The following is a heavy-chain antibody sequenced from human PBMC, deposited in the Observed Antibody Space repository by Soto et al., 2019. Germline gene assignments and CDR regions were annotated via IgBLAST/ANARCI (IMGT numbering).Heavy chain of an antibody. CDR1: GGSISSYY. J-gene: IGHJ5*02. V-gene: IGHV4-59*01. Sequence: QVQLQESGPGLVKPSETLSLTCTISGGSISSYYWSWIRQPPGKGLEWIGYIYYSGSTNFNPSLKSRVTIAADTSKNQSSRKRSSVTAADTAVYYCARDPEEGPFHWFDPWGQGTLVTVSS. CDR3: ARDPEEGPFHWFDP. CDR2: IYYSGST.